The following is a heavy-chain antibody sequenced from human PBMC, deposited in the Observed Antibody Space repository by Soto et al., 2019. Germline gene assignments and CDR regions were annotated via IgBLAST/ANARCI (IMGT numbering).Heavy chain of an antibody. J-gene: IGHJ4*02. CDR1: GFTFSSYG. CDR3: AREGYDIVTGYYGTTLFDY. Sequence: QVQLVASGGGVVQPGRSLRLSCAASGFTFSSYGMHWVRQAPGKGLEWVAVIWYDGSNKYYADSVKGRFTISRDNSKNTLYLQINSMRAEDTAVYYCAREGYDIVTGYYGTTLFDYWGQGTLVTVSS. CDR2: IWYDGSNK. D-gene: IGHD3-9*01. V-gene: IGHV3-33*01.